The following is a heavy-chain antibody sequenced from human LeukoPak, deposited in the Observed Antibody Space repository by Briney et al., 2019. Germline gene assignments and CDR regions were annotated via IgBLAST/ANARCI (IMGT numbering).Heavy chain of an antibody. CDR2: IFPDGQT. CDR1: GLTVNDNY. V-gene: IGHV3-53*01. D-gene: IGHD4-17*01. CDR3: ARANPVYGDFDY. J-gene: IGHJ4*02. Sequence: GGSLRLSCALSGLTVNDNYMSWVRQAPGKGLEWVSLIFPDGQTYYADFVQGRFSISRDVSRNILFLDMSSLRAEDTAVFFCARANPVYGDFDYWGQGTLVTVSS.